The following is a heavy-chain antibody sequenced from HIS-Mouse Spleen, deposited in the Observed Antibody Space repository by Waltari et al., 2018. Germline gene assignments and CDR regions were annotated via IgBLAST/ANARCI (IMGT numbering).Heavy chain of an antibody. V-gene: IGHV3-30-3*01. D-gene: IGHD5-18*01. Sequence: QVQLVESGGGVVQPGRSLRLSWAASGFTFSSYAMHWVRQAPGKGLEWVAVISYDGSNKYYADSVKGRFNISRDNSKNTLYLQMNSLRAEDTAVYYCARGFVDTAMVDYWGQGTLVTVSS. CDR2: ISYDGSNK. CDR3: ARGFVDTAMVDY. CDR1: GFTFSSYA. J-gene: IGHJ4*02.